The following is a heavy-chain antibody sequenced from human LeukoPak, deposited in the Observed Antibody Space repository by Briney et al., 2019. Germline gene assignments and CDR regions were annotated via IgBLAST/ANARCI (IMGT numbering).Heavy chain of an antibody. J-gene: IGHJ5*02. V-gene: IGHV4-38-2*01. CDR3: ARVLPGITIFGVVIMDNWFDP. CDR1: GFTVSSNY. CDR2: IDHRGST. D-gene: IGHD3-3*01. Sequence: GSLRLSCAASGFTVSSNYMSWVRQAPGKGLEWTGSIDHRGSTYYNPSLKSRITISVDTSKNQFSLKLSSVTAADTAVYYCARVLPGITIFGVVIMDNWFDPWGQGTLVTVSS.